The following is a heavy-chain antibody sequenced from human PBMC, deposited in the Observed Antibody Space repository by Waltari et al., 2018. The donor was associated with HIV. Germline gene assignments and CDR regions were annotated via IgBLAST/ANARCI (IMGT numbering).Heavy chain of an antibody. V-gene: IGHV1-2*02. CDR1: GYTFTGYY. CDR2: INPNSGGT. D-gene: IGHD3-22*01. J-gene: IGHJ6*02. CDR3: ARAQYYYDSSGYYYGDYGMDV. Sequence: QVQLVQSGAEVKKPGASVTVSCKASGYTFTGYYMHWVRPAPGQGLEWMGWINPNSGGTNYAQKFQGRVTMTRDTSISTAYMELSRLRSDDTAVYYCARAQYYYDSSGYYYGDYGMDVWGQGTTVTVSS.